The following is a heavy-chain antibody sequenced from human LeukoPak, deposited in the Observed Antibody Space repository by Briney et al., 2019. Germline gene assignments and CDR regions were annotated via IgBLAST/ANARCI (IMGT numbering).Heavy chain of an antibody. CDR3: ARGSGYCSSTSCYEPFDY. D-gene: IGHD2-2*01. CDR1: GFTFDDYT. Sequence: GGSLRLSCAASGFTFDDYTMHWVRQAPGKGLEWVSLISWDGGSTYYADSVKGRFTISRDNSKNSLYLQMNSLRTEDTALYYCARGSGYCSSTSCYEPFDYWGQGTLVTVSS. J-gene: IGHJ4*02. V-gene: IGHV3-43*01. CDR2: ISWDGGST.